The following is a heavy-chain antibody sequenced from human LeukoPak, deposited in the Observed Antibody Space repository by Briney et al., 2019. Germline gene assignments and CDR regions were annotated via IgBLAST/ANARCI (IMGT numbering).Heavy chain of an antibody. CDR3: AREYSSFDY. D-gene: IGHD6-13*01. CDR2: VHYSGST. CDR1: GGSISSYY. Sequence: SETLSLTCTVSGGSISSYYWSWIRQPSGKGLEWIGYVHYSGSTDYNPSLKSRDTISVDTSKNQLSLKLTSATAADTAVYYCAREYSSFDYWGQGILVTVSS. J-gene: IGHJ4*02. V-gene: IGHV4-59*01.